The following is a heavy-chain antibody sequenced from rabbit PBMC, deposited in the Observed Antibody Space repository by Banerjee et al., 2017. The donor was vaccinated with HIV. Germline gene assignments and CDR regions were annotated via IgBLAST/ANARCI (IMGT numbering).Heavy chain of an antibody. CDR2: IDVGSSGST. V-gene: IGHV1S45*01. Sequence: EESGGDLVKPGGTLTLTCKASGFSLSSSYWICWVRQAPGKGLEWIACIDVGSSGSTYYASWAKGRFTISKTSSTTVTLQMTSLTAADTATYFCVSYDDYGDRNLWGPGTLVTVS. CDR1: GFSLSSSYW. CDR3: VSYDDYGDRNL. J-gene: IGHJ4*01. D-gene: IGHD2-1*01.